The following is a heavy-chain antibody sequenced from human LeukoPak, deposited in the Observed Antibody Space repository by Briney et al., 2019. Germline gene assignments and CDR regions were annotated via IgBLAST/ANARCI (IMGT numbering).Heavy chain of an antibody. CDR3: VRDTGGSGSYPDY. Sequence: GGSLRLSCAASGFTFSDHWMTWVRQAPGKGLEWVANVKQDSSQKYYMDSVKGRFTISRDNAKTSLYLQLNSLRAEDTAMYYCVRDTGGSGSYPDYWGQGTLVTVSS. CDR1: GFTFSDHW. V-gene: IGHV3-7*01. CDR2: VKQDSSQK. J-gene: IGHJ4*02. D-gene: IGHD1-26*01.